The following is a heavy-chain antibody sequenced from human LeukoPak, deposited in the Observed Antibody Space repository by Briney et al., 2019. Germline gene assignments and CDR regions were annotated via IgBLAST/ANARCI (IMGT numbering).Heavy chain of an antibody. CDR2: INTDGTTT. CDR3: ARVPHPPEGSSRLYRYYYYYMDV. Sequence: PGGSLRLSCAASGFTFSSYWMHWVRQAPGKGLVWVSGINTDGTTTSYADSVKGRFTISRDNAKNTLYLQMNSLRADETAMYYCARVPHPPEGSSRLYRYYYYYMDVWGKGTTVTVSS. CDR1: GFTFSSYW. J-gene: IGHJ6*03. V-gene: IGHV3-74*01. D-gene: IGHD3-16*02.